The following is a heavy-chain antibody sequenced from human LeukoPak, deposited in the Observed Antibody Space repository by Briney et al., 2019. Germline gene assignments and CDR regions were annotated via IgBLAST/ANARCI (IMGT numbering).Heavy chain of an antibody. J-gene: IGHJ4*02. Sequence: GGSLRLSRAASGFTFSSYGMSWVRQAPGKGLEWVSAISGSGGSTHYADSVKGRFTISRDNSKNTLYLQMNSLRAEDTAVYYCAKDNRNHFDYWGQGTLVTVSS. CDR3: AKDNRNHFDY. D-gene: IGHD1-14*01. CDR2: ISGSGGST. V-gene: IGHV3-23*01. CDR1: GFTFSSYG.